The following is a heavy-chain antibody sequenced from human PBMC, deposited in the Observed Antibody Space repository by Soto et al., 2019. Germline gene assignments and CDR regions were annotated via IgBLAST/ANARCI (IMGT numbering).Heavy chain of an antibody. CDR1: GFTFSSYA. J-gene: IGHJ4*02. CDR3: AKNIGDFWSGFDY. CDR2: ISGSGDNT. V-gene: IGHV3-23*01. Sequence: GGSLRLSCVASGFTFSSYAMSWLRQAPGKGLEWVSTISGSGDNTYYADSVKGRFTISRDNSKNTLYLQMNSLRAEDTAVYYCAKNIGDFWSGFDYWGQGTLVTVSX. D-gene: IGHD3-3*01.